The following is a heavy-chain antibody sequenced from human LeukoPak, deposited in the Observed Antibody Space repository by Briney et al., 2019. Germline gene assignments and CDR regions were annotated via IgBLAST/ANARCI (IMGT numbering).Heavy chain of an antibody. J-gene: IGHJ6*03. CDR1: GDSISNYY. CDR2: IYYSGTT. Sequence: SETLSLTCTVSGDSISNYYWSWIRQPPGKGLEWIGYIYYSGTTNYNPSLKSRVTISVDTSKNQFSLKLSSVTAADTAVYYCARGSNYSHWYYYYYMDVWDKGTTVTVSS. D-gene: IGHD4-11*01. V-gene: IGHV4-59*01. CDR3: ARGSNYSHWYYYYYMDV.